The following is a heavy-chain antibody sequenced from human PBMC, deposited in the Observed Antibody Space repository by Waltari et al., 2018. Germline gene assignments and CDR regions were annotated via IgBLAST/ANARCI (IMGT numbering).Heavy chain of an antibody. Sequence: QLQLQESGPRLVKPSETLSLTCTVSGDSISSSSFYWGWIRQPPGKGLEWIGSFYYSGNTYYNPSLKSRVTRAVDTSKNQFSLRLSAVTAADTVVYYCVRHPGRGYRDGFDIWGQGTMVTVS. V-gene: IGHV4-39*01. J-gene: IGHJ3*02. CDR2: FYYSGNT. CDR1: GDSISSSSFY. D-gene: IGHD1-1*01. CDR3: VRHPGRGYRDGFDI.